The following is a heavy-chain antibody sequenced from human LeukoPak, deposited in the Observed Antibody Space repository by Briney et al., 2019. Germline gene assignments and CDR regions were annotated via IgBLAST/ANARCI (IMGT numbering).Heavy chain of an antibody. D-gene: IGHD3-9*01. V-gene: IGHV4-39*01. CDR2: MSYSGST. Sequence: PSETLSLTCTVSGGSISSSNHYWGWIRQPPGKGLEWIGSMSYSGSTFYNPSLKSRVTISVDTSKNQFSLRLSSVTAADTAVYYCARTLRYFDWLPVGETDYWGQGTLVTVSS. J-gene: IGHJ4*02. CDR3: ARTLRYFDWLPVGETDY. CDR1: GGSISSSNHY.